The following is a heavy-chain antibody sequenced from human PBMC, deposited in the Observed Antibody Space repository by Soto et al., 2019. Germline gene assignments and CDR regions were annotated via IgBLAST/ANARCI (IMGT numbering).Heavy chain of an antibody. J-gene: IGHJ4*02. Sequence: EVQLLESGGGLVQPGGSLRLSCAASGFTFSNYAVIWVRQAPGKGLEWVSTISGSGGSTYYADSVKGRFTISRDNSKNTLYLQMNSVRAEDTAVYYCAKDQGSSWYEIDYWGQGTLVTVSS. V-gene: IGHV3-23*01. CDR3: AKDQGSSWYEIDY. CDR1: GFTFSNYA. D-gene: IGHD6-13*01. CDR2: ISGSGGST.